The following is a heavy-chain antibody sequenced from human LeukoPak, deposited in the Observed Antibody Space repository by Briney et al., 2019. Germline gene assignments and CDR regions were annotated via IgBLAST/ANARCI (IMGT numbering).Heavy chain of an antibody. CDR3: ARTPSGWYYFDY. CDR2: IIPILGIA. CDR1: GGTFSSYA. D-gene: IGHD6-19*01. J-gene: IGHJ4*02. Sequence: PVKVSCKASGGTFSSYAISWVRQAPGQGLEWMGRIIPILGIANYAQKFQGRVTITADKSTSTAYMELSSLRSEDTAVYYCARTPSGWYYFDYWGQGTLVTVSS. V-gene: IGHV1-69*04.